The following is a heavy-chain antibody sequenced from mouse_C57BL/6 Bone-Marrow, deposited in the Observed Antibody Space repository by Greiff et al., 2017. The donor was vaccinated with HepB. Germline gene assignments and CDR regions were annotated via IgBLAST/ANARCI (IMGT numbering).Heavy chain of an antibody. Sequence: QVQLQQSGAELVRPGPSVKVSCKASGYAFTNYLIEWVKQRPGQGLEWIGVINPGSGGTNYNEKFKGKATLTADKSSSTAYMQLSSLTSEDSAVYFCARSADGSRRGDYWGQGTSVTVSS. J-gene: IGHJ4*01. D-gene: IGHD1-1*01. CDR2: INPGSGGT. CDR3: ARSADGSRRGDY. V-gene: IGHV1-54*01. CDR1: GYAFTNYL.